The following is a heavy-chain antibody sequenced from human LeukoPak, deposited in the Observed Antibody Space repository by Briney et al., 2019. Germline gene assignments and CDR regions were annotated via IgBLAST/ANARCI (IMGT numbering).Heavy chain of an antibody. J-gene: IGHJ4*02. V-gene: IGHV4-59*01. D-gene: IGHD6-13*01. CDR1: GGSISSYY. CDR2: IYYSGST. CDR3: ARGTIAAAGYYFDY. Sequence: SETLSLTCTVSGGSISSYYWSWIRQPPGKGLEWIGHIYYSGSTNYNPSLKSRVTISVDTSKNQFSLKLSSVTAADTAVYYCARGTIAAAGYYFDYWGQGTLVTVSS.